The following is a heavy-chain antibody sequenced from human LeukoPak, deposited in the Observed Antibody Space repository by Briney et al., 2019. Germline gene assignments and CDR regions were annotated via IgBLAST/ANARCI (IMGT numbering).Heavy chain of an antibody. Sequence: SETLSLTCAVYGGSFSGYYWSWIRKPPGKGLEWIGEINHSGSTNYNPSLKSRVTISVDTSKSQFSLKLSSVTAADTAVYYCARGYGPTFDYWGQGTLVTVSS. CDR2: INHSGST. D-gene: IGHD4-17*01. V-gene: IGHV4-34*01. CDR3: ARGYGPTFDY. J-gene: IGHJ4*02. CDR1: GGSFSGYY.